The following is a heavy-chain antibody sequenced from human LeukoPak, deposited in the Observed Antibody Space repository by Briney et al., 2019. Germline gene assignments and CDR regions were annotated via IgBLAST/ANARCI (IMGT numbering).Heavy chain of an antibody. Sequence: PSETLSLTCTVSGGSISSGGYYWSWIRQPPGKGLEWIGYIYHSGSTYYNPSLKSRVTISVDRSKNQFSLKLSSVTAADTAVYYCARDAVAAAAVDYWGQGALVTVSS. CDR2: IYHSGST. J-gene: IGHJ4*02. CDR1: GGSISSGGYY. V-gene: IGHV4-30-2*01. D-gene: IGHD6-13*01. CDR3: ARDAVAAAAVDY.